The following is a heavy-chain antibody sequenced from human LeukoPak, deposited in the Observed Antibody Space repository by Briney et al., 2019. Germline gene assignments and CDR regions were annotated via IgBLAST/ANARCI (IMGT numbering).Heavy chain of an antibody. V-gene: IGHV1-69*06. CDR2: SIPIFGTA. CDR1: GGTFTIYA. D-gene: IGHD3-10*01. Sequence: SVTLSFTASGGTFTIYAISWVRQAHGQGLEWMGGSIPIFGTANYSQKFQGRVTITADKSTSNAYMELSSLRSEDTAVYYCARLNEHHYYGSGSSTSVGYYMDGWGKGTTVTVSS. J-gene: IGHJ6*03. CDR3: ARLNEHHYYGSGSSTSVGYYMDG.